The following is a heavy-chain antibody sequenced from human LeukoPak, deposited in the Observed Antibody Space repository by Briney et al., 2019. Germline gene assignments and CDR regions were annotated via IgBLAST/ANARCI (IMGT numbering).Heavy chain of an antibody. V-gene: IGHV4-59*11. CDR2: LYYTGTT. CDR3: ASGYYYLMDV. Sequence: PSETLSLTCTVSGGSISSHYWSWIRQPPGKGLEWIGLLYYTGTTNYNSSLKGRATISADTSKKYFSLKLTSVTAADTAVYYCASGYYYLMDVWGKGTTVTVSS. J-gene: IGHJ6*03. CDR1: GGSISSHY. D-gene: IGHD6-13*01.